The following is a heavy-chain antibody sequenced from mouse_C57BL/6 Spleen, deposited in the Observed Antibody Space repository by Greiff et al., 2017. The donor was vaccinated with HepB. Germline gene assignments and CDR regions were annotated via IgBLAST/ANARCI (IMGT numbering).Heavy chain of an antibody. CDR1: GFTFSSYA. J-gene: IGHJ2*01. V-gene: IGHV5-4*01. Sequence: EVKLVESGGGLVKPGGSLKLSCAASGFTFSSYAMSWVRQTPEKRLEWVATISDGGSYTYYPDNVKGRFTISRDNAKNNLYLQMSHLKSEDTAMYYCARDNPITTVVEGDYFDYWGQGTTLTVSS. D-gene: IGHD1-1*01. CDR2: ISDGGSYT. CDR3: ARDNPITTVVEGDYFDY.